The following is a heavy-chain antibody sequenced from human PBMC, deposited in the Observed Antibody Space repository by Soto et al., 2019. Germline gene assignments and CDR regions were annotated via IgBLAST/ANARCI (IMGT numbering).Heavy chain of an antibody. CDR3: ARDQLRSGWTLYYYYGMDV. D-gene: IGHD6-19*01. Sequence: PGGSLRLSCAASRFTFSSYEMNWVRQAPGKGLEWVSYISSSGSTIYYADSVKGRFTISRDNAKNSLYLQMNSLRAEDTAVYYCARDQLRSGWTLYYYYGMDVWGQGTTVTVSS. J-gene: IGHJ6*02. V-gene: IGHV3-48*03. CDR2: ISSSGSTI. CDR1: RFTFSSYE.